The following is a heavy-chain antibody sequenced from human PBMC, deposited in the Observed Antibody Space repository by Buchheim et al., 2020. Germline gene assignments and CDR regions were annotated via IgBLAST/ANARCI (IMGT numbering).Heavy chain of an antibody. CDR2: IWADGTTK. V-gene: IGHV3-33*01. Sequence: QVQLVESGGGVVQPGRSLRLSCAASGFSFSIYGMQRVRQAPGKGLEWVAVIWADGTTKDYAVSVKGRFTVSRDIATHTLYLEMNSLSAEDTAVYYCARDPGGAPFDYWGQGTL. J-gene: IGHJ4*02. CDR1: GFSFSIYG. D-gene: IGHD3-10*01. CDR3: ARDPGGAPFDY.